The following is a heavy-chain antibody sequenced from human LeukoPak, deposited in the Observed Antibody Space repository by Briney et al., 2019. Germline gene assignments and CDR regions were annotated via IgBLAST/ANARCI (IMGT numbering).Heavy chain of an antibody. CDR2: IYYSGST. D-gene: IGHD4-17*01. CDR3: ARDTRTVDGMDV. CDR1: GVPISTYY. Sequence: SETLSLTCTVSGVPISTYYWNWIRQPPGKGLEWIGYIYYSGSTNYNPSLKSRVTMSVDTSKNQFSLILSSVTAADTAVYYCARDTRTVDGMDVWGQGTTVTVSS. J-gene: IGHJ6*02. V-gene: IGHV4-59*01.